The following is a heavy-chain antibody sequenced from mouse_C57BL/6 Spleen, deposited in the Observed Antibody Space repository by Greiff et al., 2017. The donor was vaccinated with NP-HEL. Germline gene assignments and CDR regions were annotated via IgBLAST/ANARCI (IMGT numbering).Heavy chain of an antibody. CDR1: GYSFTDYN. Sequence: VQLKESGPELVKPGASVKISCKASGYSFTDYNMNWVKQSNGKSLEWIGVINPNYGTTSYNQKFKGKATLTVDQASSTAYMQLNSLPSEDSAVYYCARSSITTRDYFDYWGKGTTLTVSS. D-gene: IGHD1-1*01. J-gene: IGHJ2*01. CDR3: ARSSITTRDYFDY. V-gene: IGHV1-39*01. CDR2: INPNYGTT.